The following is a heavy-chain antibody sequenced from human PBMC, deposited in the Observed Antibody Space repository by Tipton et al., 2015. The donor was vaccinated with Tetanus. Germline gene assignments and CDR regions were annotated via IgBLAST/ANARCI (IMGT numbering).Heavy chain of an antibody. V-gene: IGHV4-59*01. Sequence: LRLSCAASGFTLSRYTLNWVRQAPGKGLEWIGYIYYSGSTNYNPSLKSRVTISVDTSKNQFSLKLSSVTAADTAVYYCARGGIAAAGGGLDYWGQGTLVTVSS. CDR1: GFTLSRYT. CDR2: IYYSGST. D-gene: IGHD6-13*01. J-gene: IGHJ4*02. CDR3: ARGGIAAAGGGLDY.